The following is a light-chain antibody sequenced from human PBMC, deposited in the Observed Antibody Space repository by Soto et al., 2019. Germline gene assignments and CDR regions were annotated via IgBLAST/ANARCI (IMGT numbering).Light chain of an antibody. V-gene: IGKV3-15*01. Sequence: EILMTQSPASLSVSPGERATLSCRASQSVSIDLAWYQQKPGQAPRLLIYGASTRATGIPARFSGSGSGTEFTLTISSLQSEDFALYYCQQYNERPGWTFGQGTKV. J-gene: IGKJ1*01. CDR3: QQYNERPGWT. CDR1: QSVSID. CDR2: GAS.